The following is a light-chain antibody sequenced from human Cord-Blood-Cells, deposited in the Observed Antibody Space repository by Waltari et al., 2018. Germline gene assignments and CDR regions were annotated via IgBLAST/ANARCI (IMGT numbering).Light chain of an antibody. CDR3: NSRDNSGNHVV. V-gene: IGLV3-19*01. CDR1: SLRSYY. J-gene: IGLJ2*01. Sequence: SSELTQDPAVSVALGQTVRIKCQGDSLRSYYASWYQQKPGQAPVLVIYGKNNRPPGIPDRFSGSSSGNTASLTITGAQAVDEADYYCNSRDNSGNHVVFGGGTKLTVL. CDR2: GKN.